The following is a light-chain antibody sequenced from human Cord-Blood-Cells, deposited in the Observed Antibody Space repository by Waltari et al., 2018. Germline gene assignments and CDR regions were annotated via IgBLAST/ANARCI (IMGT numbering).Light chain of an antibody. J-gene: IGLJ3*02. CDR3: CSYAGSYTWV. V-gene: IGLV2-11*01. CDR1: SSDVGGYNY. Sequence: QSALTQPRSVSGSPRQSVTISCPGTSSDVGGYNYVSWYQQPPGKAPKLMIYDASKRPSGVPDRFSGSKSGNTASLTISGLQAEDEADYYCCSYAGSYTWVFGGGTKLTVL. CDR2: DAS.